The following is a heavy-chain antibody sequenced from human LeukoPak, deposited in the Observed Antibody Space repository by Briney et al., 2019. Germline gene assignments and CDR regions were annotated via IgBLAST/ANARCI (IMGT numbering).Heavy chain of an antibody. V-gene: IGHV3-9*01. CDR1: GFIFDDYA. D-gene: IGHD1-26*01. CDR2: ISWRSGNI. CDR3: AKASGRYPSDAFDI. J-gene: IGHJ3*02. Sequence: PGGSLRLSCAASGFIFDDYAMHWVRHAPGKGLEWVSGISWRSGNIGYADSVKGRFTISRDNAKNSLSLQMNSLRAEDTALYYCAKASGRYPSDAFDIWGQGAMVTVSS.